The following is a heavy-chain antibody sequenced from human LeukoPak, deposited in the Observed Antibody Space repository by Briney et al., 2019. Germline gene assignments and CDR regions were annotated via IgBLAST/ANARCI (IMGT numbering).Heavy chain of an antibody. J-gene: IGHJ6*03. CDR3: ARGSRGPYYYYYMDV. D-gene: IGHD2-15*01. Sequence: PGGSLRLSCAASGFTFSDYYMSWIRQAPGKGPEWVSYISSSGSTIYYADSVKGRFTISRDNAKNSLYLQMNSLRAEDTAVYYCARGSRGPYYYYYMDVWGKGTTVTVSS. CDR2: ISSSGSTI. CDR1: GFTFSDYY. V-gene: IGHV3-11*04.